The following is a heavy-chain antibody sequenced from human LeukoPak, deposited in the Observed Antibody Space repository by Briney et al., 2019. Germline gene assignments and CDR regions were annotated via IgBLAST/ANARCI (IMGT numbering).Heavy chain of an antibody. CDR1: GFTFSDYY. CDR3: AREGGFGGYDLDY. Sequence: GGSLRLSCAASGFTFSDYYMSWVRQAPGKGLEWVSYISSSSSTKYYADSVKGRFTISRDNAKNSLYLQMNSLRAEDTAIYYCAREGGFGGYDLDYWGQGTLVTVSS. J-gene: IGHJ4*02. CDR2: ISSSSSTK. D-gene: IGHD5-12*01. V-gene: IGHV3-11*04.